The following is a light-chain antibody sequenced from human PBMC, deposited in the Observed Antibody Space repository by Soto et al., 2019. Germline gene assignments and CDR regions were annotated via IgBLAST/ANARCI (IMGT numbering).Light chain of an antibody. CDR1: SSDVGGYNY. Sequence: QSALTQPSSLSGSPGQSITISCTGTSSDVGGYNYVSWYQQHPGKAPKLIIYEVSNRPSGVSNRFSGSKSGNTASLTISGLQAEDEADYYCSSYTSSSPTVVFGTGTKVTVL. V-gene: IGLV2-14*01. CDR3: SSYTSSSPTVV. CDR2: EVS. J-gene: IGLJ1*01.